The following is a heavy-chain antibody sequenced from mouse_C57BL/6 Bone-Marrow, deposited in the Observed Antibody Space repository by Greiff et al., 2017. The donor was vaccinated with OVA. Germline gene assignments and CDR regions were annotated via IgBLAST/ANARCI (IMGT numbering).Heavy chain of an antibody. CDR3: ARSANWDRVDY. CDR2: IDPSDSYT. CDR1: GYTFTSYW. D-gene: IGHD4-1*02. V-gene: IGHV1-69*01. J-gene: IGHJ2*01. Sequence: QVQLQQPGAELVMPGASVKLSCKASGYTFTSYWMHWVKQRPGQGLEWIGEIDPSDSYTNYNQKFKGKSTLTVDKSSSTAYMQISSLTSEDSAVYYCARSANWDRVDYWGQGTTLTVSS.